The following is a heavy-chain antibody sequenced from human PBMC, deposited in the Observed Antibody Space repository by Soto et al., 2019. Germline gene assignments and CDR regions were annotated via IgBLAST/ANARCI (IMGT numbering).Heavy chain of an antibody. J-gene: IGHJ2*01. D-gene: IGHD4-4*01. V-gene: IGHV3-23*01. CDR2: ISGSGGST. CDR1: GFTFSSYA. CDR3: AKDESRRNRRYFDL. Sequence: EVQLLESGGGLVQPGGSLRLSCAASGFTFSSYAMYWVRQAPGKGLEWVSVISGSGGSTYYADSVKCRFTISRDNPKNTLYLQMNSRRAEETAVYYCAKDESRRNRRYFDLWGRGTLVSVSS.